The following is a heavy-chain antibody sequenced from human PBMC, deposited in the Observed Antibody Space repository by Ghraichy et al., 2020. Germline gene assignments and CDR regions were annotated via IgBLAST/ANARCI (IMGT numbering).Heavy chain of an antibody. D-gene: IGHD2-2*02. J-gene: IGHJ6*02. V-gene: IGHV1-8*03. CDR2: MNPNSGNT. CDR3: ARARGIKYCSSTSCYTGSYYYYGMDV. Sequence: ASVKVSCKASGYTFTSYDINWVRQATGQGLEWMGWMNPNSGNTGYAQKFQGRVTITRNTSISTAYMELSSLRSEDTAVYYCARARGIKYCSSTSCYTGSYYYYGMDVWGQGTTVTVSS. CDR1: GYTFTSYD.